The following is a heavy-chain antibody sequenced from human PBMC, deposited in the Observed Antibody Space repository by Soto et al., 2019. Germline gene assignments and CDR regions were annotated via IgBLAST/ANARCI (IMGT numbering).Heavy chain of an antibody. Sequence: QVQLAQSGAEVKEPGASVKVSCKASGYTFSHYYMHWVRQAPGQGLEWMGWINPDTGATNYAQKYEGRVTMTRDTSISTAYLDVTGLRSYDTAVFYCAKKVRDYNFDYWGQGTLVTVST. CDR2: INPDTGAT. V-gene: IGHV1-2*02. CDR3: AKKVRDYNFDY. CDR1: GYTFSHYY. J-gene: IGHJ4*02. D-gene: IGHD4-4*01.